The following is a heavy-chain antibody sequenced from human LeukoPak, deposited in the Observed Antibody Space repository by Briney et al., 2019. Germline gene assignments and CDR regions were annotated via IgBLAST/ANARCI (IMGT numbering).Heavy chain of an antibody. CDR3: ARQRSSGWQIHDAFDI. D-gene: IGHD6-19*01. V-gene: IGHV4-59*08. J-gene: IGHJ3*02. CDR2: IYYSGST. Sequence: SETLSLTCTVSGGSISSYYWSWIRQPPGKGLEWIGYIYYSGSTNYNPPLKSRVTISVDTSKNQFSLKLSSVTAADTAVYYCARQRSSGWQIHDAFDIWGQGTMVTVSS. CDR1: GGSISSYY.